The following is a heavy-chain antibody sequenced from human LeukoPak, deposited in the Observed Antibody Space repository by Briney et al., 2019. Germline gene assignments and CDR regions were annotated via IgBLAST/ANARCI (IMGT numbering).Heavy chain of an antibody. CDR3: ARGQGTVTTH. CDR1: GGSFSGYY. J-gene: IGHJ4*02. V-gene: IGHV4-34*01. CDR2: INHSGST. Sequence: PSETLSLTCAVSGGSFSGYYWTWIRQPPGEGLEWIGEINHSGSTNYNPSLKSRVNISLDTSKKQFSLKLSSVTAADTAVYYCARGQGTVTTHWGQGTLVTVSS. D-gene: IGHD4-17*01.